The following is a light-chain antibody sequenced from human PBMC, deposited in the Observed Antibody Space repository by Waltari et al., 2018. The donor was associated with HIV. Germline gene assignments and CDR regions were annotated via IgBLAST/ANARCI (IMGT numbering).Light chain of an antibody. CDR1: QSISNW. Sequence: DIQMTQLPSTLPASVGDRVTIPCRASQSISNWVAWYQQKPGKAPKLLIYKASSLESGVPSRFSGSGSGTEYTLTISSLQPDDFATYYCQEYSGYFRTFGQGTKVEIK. V-gene: IGKV1-5*03. CDR2: KAS. J-gene: IGKJ1*01. CDR3: QEYSGYFRT.